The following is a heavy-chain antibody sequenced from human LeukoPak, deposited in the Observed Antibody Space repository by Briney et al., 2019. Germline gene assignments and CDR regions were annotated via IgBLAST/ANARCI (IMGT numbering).Heavy chain of an antibody. CDR1: GGSINNYY. D-gene: IGHD3-10*01. CDR2: IYYSGNT. V-gene: IGHV4-59*01. CDR3: ARTEFNWFDP. J-gene: IGHJ5*02. Sequence: PSETLSLTCTVSGGSINNYYWSWIRQPPGKGLEWIGYIYYSGNTNYNPSLKSRVTISVDTSKNQFFLKLNSVTAADTAVYYCARTEFNWFDPWGQGTRVTVSS.